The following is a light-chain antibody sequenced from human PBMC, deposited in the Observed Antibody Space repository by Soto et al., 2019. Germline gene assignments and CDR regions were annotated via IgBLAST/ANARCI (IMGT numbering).Light chain of an antibody. CDR2: EVT. J-gene: IGLJ1*01. CDR3: FSYTTSSAPYV. Sequence: QSVLTQPASVSGSPGQSITISCTGTTSDVGGYNYVSWYQQLPGKVPKLMIYEVTNRPSGVSTRFSGSKSGNTASLTISGLQDEDEAAYYCFSYTTSSAPYVFGTGTQVTVL. CDR1: TSDVGGYNY. V-gene: IGLV2-14*01.